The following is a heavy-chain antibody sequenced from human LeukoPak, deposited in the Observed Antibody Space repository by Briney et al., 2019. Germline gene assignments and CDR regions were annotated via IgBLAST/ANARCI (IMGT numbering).Heavy chain of an antibody. V-gene: IGHV1-69*05. CDR3: AVWSGYHRDFDY. CDR1: GGTFSSYA. D-gene: IGHD3-3*01. Sequence: SVKVSCKASGGTFSSYAISWVRQAPGQGLEWMGGIIPIFGTANYAQKFQGRVMITTDESTSTAYMELSSLRSEDTAVYYCAVWSGYHRDFDYWGQGTLVTVSS. J-gene: IGHJ4*02. CDR2: IIPIFGTA.